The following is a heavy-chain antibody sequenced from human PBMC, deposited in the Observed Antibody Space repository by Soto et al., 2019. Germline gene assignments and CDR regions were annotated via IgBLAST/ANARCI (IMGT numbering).Heavy chain of an antibody. V-gene: IGHV4-38-2*02. CDR3: ARDSELRDYGDPDGDWFDP. J-gene: IGHJ5*02. CDR1: GYSISSGYY. D-gene: IGHD4-17*01. Sequence: SETLSLTCAVSGYSISSGYYWGWIRQPPGKGLEWIGSIYHSGSTYYNPSLKSRVTISVDTSKNQFSLKLSSVTAADTAVYYCARDSELRDYGDPDGDWFDPWGQGTLVTVSS. CDR2: IYHSGST.